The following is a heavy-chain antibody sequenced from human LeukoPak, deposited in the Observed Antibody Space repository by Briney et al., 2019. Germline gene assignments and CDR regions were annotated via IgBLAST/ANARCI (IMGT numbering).Heavy chain of an antibody. Sequence: SETLSLTCTVSGGSISSYYWSWIRQPPGKGLEWIGYIYYSGSTNYNPSLKSRVTISVDTSKNQFSLKLSSVTAADTAVYYSARDRTIFGVADYGMDVWGQGTTVTVSS. CDR1: GGSISSYY. CDR3: ARDRTIFGVADYGMDV. CDR2: IYYSGST. D-gene: IGHD3-3*01. V-gene: IGHV4-59*01. J-gene: IGHJ6*02.